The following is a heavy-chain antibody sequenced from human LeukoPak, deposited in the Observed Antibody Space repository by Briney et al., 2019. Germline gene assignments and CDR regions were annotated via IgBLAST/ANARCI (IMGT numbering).Heavy chain of an antibody. D-gene: IGHD3-10*01. CDR3: ARDLSAELLWFGESLYYFDY. Sequence: ASVKVSCKASGYTFTSYYMHWVRQAPGQGLEWMGIINPSGGSTSYAQKFQGRVTMTRDTSTSTVYMELSSLRSEDTAVYYCARDLSAELLWFGESLYYFDYWGQGTLVTVSS. V-gene: IGHV1-46*01. J-gene: IGHJ4*02. CDR2: INPSGGST. CDR1: GYTFTSYY.